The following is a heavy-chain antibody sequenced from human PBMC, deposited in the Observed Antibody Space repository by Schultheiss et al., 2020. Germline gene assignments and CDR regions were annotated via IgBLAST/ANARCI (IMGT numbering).Heavy chain of an antibody. J-gene: IGHJ4*02. D-gene: IGHD1-26*01. V-gene: IGHV4-34*01. CDR2: IYHNGSA. CDR3: ARLSGTYGRDCDY. CDR1: GGSFSGYY. Sequence: SETLSLTCAVYGGSFSGYYWSWIRQPPGKGLEWIGEIYHNGSAQYNPSLKSRVTISIDTSKNQFSLKLTSVTAADTAVYYCARLSGTYGRDCDYWGQGTLVTVSS.